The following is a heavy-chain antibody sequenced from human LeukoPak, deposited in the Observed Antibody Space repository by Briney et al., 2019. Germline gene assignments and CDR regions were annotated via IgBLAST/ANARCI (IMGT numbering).Heavy chain of an antibody. CDR3: AKGAGITNQYHMDV. D-gene: IGHD1-7*01. CDR1: GFTFSSYG. V-gene: IGHV3-33*06. CDR2: VWYDGSNK. Sequence: PGGSLRLSCAASGFTFSSYGMHWVRQAPGKGLEWVAVVWYDGSNKYYADSVKGRFSISRDNSKNTLYLQMNSLRAEDTAVYYCAKGAGITNQYHMDVWGKGTTVTVTS. J-gene: IGHJ6*03.